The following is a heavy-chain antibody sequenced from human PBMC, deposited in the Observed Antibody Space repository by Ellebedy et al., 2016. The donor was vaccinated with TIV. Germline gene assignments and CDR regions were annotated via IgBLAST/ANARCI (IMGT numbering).Heavy chain of an antibody. Sequence: PGGSLRLSCAASGCTFSSYGMHWVRQAPGKGLEWVAVISYDGSNKYYADSVKGRFTISRDNSKNTLYLQMNSLRAEDTAVYYCAKAYSGSYDDAFDIWGQGTMVTVSS. CDR2: ISYDGSNK. J-gene: IGHJ3*02. V-gene: IGHV3-30*18. CDR1: GCTFSSYG. D-gene: IGHD1-26*01. CDR3: AKAYSGSYDDAFDI.